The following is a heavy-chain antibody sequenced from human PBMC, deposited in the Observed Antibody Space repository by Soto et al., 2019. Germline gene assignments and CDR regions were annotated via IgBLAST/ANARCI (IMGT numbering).Heavy chain of an antibody. CDR1: GFTFSSYG. CDR3: AKDYSSGYYFDY. J-gene: IGHJ4*02. Sequence: GGSLRLSCAASGFTFSSYGMHWVRQAPGKGLEWVAVISYDGSNKYYGDSVKGRFTISRDNSKNTLYLQLNSLRAEDTALYYCAKDYSSGYYFDYWGQGTLVTVSS. CDR2: ISYDGSNK. V-gene: IGHV3-30*18. D-gene: IGHD3-22*01.